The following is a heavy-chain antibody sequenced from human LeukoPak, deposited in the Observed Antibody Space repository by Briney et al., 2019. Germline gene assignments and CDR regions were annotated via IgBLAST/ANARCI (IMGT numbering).Heavy chain of an antibody. D-gene: IGHD6-13*01. CDR1: GFTVSSNY. CDR3: ARDVGSYSSSWYREH. CDR2: IYSGGST. V-gene: IGHV3-66*01. J-gene: IGHJ1*01. Sequence: GGSLRLSCAASGFTVSSNYMSWVRQAPGKGLEWVSVIYSGGSTYYADSAKGRFTISRDNSKNTLYLQMNSLRAEDTAVYYCARDVGSYSSSWYREHWGQGTLVTVSS.